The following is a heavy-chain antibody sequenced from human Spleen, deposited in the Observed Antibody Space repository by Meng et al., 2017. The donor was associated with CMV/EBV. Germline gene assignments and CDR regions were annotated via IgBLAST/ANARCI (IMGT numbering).Heavy chain of an antibody. Sequence: TFSNNAISWVRQATGQGLEWMGGFIPIIDVANYAQKFQGRVTLTADKSTGTAYMELSSLRSEDTALYYCARGAYNRRGMEYYCRMDVWGQGTTVTVSS. J-gene: IGHJ6*02. CDR1: TFSNNA. CDR2: FIPIIDVA. V-gene: IGHV1-69*10. CDR3: ARGAYNRRGMEYYCRMDV. D-gene: IGHD1-14*01.